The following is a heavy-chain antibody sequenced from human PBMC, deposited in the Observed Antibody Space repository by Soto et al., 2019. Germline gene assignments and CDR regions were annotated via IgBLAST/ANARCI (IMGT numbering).Heavy chain of an antibody. CDR1: GGSISGYY. J-gene: IGHJ6*02. Sequence: SETLSLTCTVSGGSISGYYWSWIRQPPGKGLEWIGYMYNTGSTVYNPSFKSRVTISVDTSKNQFSLNLNSVTATDTAVYYCAREVFGFLGPYGMDVWGQGTTVTVSS. CDR2: MYNTGST. D-gene: IGHD3-3*01. CDR3: AREVFGFLGPYGMDV. V-gene: IGHV4-59*01.